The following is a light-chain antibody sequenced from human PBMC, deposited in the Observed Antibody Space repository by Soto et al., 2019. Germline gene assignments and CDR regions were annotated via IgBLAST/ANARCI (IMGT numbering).Light chain of an antibody. Sequence: DIQMTQSPSTLSTSIGDRVTITCRASHSISRWLAWYQKKPGKAPKLLIYDASSLASGAPSRFSGSGSGTEFTLTINGLQPDAFATYYCQQYNTYSITFGPGTRLEIK. CDR3: QQYNTYSIT. J-gene: IGKJ5*01. V-gene: IGKV1-5*01. CDR2: DAS. CDR1: HSISRW.